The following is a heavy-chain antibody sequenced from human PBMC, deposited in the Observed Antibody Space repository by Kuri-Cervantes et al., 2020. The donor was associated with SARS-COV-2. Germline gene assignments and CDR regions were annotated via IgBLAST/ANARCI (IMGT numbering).Heavy chain of an antibody. CDR1: GFTFSGSA. Sequence: ETLSLTCAASGFTFSGSAMHWVRQASGKGLEWVGRIRSKANSYATAYAASVKGRFTISRDDSKNTAYLQMDSLKTEDTAVYYCTRDVMKKYYYYMDVWGKGTTVTVSS. V-gene: IGHV3-73*01. CDR2: IRSKANSYAT. D-gene: IGHD3-16*01. CDR3: TRDVMKKYYYYMDV. J-gene: IGHJ6*03.